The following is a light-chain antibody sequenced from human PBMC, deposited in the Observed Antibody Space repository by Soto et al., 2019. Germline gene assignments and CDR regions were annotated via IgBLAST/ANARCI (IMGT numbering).Light chain of an antibody. J-gene: IGKJ3*01. CDR2: DAS. CDR1: QSVASSH. V-gene: IGKV3-20*01. Sequence: FTQSPCTVSLSPGERATLTCRASQSVASSHLAWYRQKPGQTPRLLIYDASSRATGIPDRISGSGSGTDFTLTISRLEPEDFAVYYCQQYGSAPFTLGPGTKVDTK. CDR3: QQYGSAPFT.